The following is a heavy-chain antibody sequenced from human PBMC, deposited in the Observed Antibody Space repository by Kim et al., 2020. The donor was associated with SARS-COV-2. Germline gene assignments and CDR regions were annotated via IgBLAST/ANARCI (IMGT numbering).Heavy chain of an antibody. CDR2: IIPIFGTA. CDR1: GGTFSSYA. CDR3: AREGARAYYYDSSGYHDAFDI. V-gene: IGHV1-69*13. Sequence: SVKVSCKASGGTFSSYAISWVRQAPGQGLEWMGGIIPIFGTANYAQKFQGRVTITADESTSTAYMELSSLRSEDTAVYYCAREGARAYYYDSSGYHDAFDIWGQGTMVTVSS. D-gene: IGHD3-22*01. J-gene: IGHJ3*02.